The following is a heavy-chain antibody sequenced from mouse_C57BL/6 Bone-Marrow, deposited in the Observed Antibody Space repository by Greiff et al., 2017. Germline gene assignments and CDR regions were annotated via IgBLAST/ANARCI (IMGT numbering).Heavy chain of an antibody. Sequence: VQLQQPGAELVRPGSSVKLSCKASGYTFTSYWMHWVKQRPIQGLEWIGNIDPSDSETHYNQKFKDKATLTVDKSSSTAYMQLSSLTSEDSAVYYCARGSYYAFFDYWGQGTTLTVSS. CDR1: GYTFTSYW. CDR2: IDPSDSET. D-gene: IGHD1-1*02. J-gene: IGHJ2*01. V-gene: IGHV1-52*01. CDR3: ARGSYYAFFDY.